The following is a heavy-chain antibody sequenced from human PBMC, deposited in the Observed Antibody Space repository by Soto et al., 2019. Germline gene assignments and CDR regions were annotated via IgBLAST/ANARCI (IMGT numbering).Heavy chain of an antibody. V-gene: IGHV3-30-3*01. CDR2: ISYDGSNK. J-gene: IGHJ4*02. CDR3: ARDLPSDY. CDR1: GFTFSSYA. Sequence: GGSLRLSCAASGFTFSSYAMHWVRQAPGKGLEWVAVISYDGSNKYYADSVKGRFTISRDNSKNTLYLQMNSLRAEDTAVYYCARDLPSDYWGQGTLVTVSS.